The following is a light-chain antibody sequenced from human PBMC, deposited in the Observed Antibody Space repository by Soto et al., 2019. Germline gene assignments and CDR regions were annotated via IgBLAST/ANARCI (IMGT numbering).Light chain of an antibody. Sequence: QSALTQPASVSGSPGQSITISCTGTSSYVGVYNYVSWYQQHPGKSPKLMIYEVSNRPSGVSNRFSGSKSGNTASLTISGLQADDEADYYCSSYTTSSTWVFGGGTKLTVL. V-gene: IGLV2-14*01. J-gene: IGLJ3*02. CDR3: SSYTTSSTWV. CDR1: SSYVGVYNY. CDR2: EVS.